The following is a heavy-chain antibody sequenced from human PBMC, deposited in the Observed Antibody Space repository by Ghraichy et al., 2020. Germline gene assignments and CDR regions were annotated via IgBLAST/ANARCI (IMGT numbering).Heavy chain of an antibody. CDR3: AKAGGYYGILTGYLMVDYYYYMDV. J-gene: IGHJ6*03. CDR2: ISGSGGST. Sequence: GGSLRLSCAASGFTFSSYAMSWVRQAPGKGLEWVSAISGSGGSTYYADSVKGRFTISRDNSKNTLYLQMNSLRAEDPAVYYCAKAGGYYGILTGYLMVDYYYYMDVWGKGTTVTVSS. D-gene: IGHD3-9*01. V-gene: IGHV3-23*01. CDR1: GFTFSSYA.